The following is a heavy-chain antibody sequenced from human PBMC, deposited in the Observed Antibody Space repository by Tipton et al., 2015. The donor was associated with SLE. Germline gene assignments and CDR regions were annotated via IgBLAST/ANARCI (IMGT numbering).Heavy chain of an antibody. CDR3: ARQVYGDYSPNWFDP. J-gene: IGHJ5*02. CDR1: GGSISTGGYY. V-gene: IGHV4-31*03. Sequence: TLSLTCTVSGGSISTGGYYWSWIRQHPGKGLEWIGYIYNSGSTYDNPSLKSRVTISVDTSKNQFSLKLSSVAAADTAVYYCARQVYGDYSPNWFDPWGQGILVTVSS. D-gene: IGHD4-17*01. CDR2: IYNSGST.